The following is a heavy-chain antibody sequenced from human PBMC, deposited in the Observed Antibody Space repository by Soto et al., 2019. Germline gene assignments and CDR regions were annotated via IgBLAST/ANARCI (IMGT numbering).Heavy chain of an antibody. CDR2: IYYSGST. D-gene: IGHD3-3*01. CDR3: ARVDTKLRFLEWPLNWFDP. V-gene: IGHV4-31*03. CDR1: GGSISSGGYY. Sequence: SETLSLTCTVSGGSISSGGYYWSWIRQHPGKGLEWIGYIYYSGSTYYNPSLKSRVTISVDTSKNQFSLKLSSVTAADTAVYYCARVDTKLRFLEWPLNWFDPWGQGTLVTVSS. J-gene: IGHJ5*02.